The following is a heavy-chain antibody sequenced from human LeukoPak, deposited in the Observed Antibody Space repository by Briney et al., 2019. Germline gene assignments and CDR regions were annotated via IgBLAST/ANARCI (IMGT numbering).Heavy chain of an antibody. J-gene: IGHJ5*02. D-gene: IGHD6-6*01. V-gene: IGHV1-8*01. CDR2: MNPNSGNT. CDR1: GYTFTSYD. Sequence: ASVKVSCKASGYTFTSYDINWVRQATGQGLEWMGWMNPNSGNTGYAQKFQGRVTMTRNTSISTAYMELSSLRSEDTAVYYCAKVGRIAAARADWFDPWGQGTLVTVSS. CDR3: AKVGRIAAARADWFDP.